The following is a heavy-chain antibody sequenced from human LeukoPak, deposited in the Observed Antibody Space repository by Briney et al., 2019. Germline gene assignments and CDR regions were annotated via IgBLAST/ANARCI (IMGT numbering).Heavy chain of an antibody. V-gene: IGHV4-39*07. J-gene: IGHJ5*02. CDR2: IYHSGST. Sequence: PSETLSLTCTVSGGSISSSSYYWGWIRQPPGKGLEWIGSIYHSGSTYYKPSLKSRVTISLDTSKNQFSLKLSSVTAADTAVYYCARVSYIWGSYLKQDWFDPWGQGTLVTVSS. D-gene: IGHD3-16*02. CDR1: GGSISSSSYY. CDR3: ARVSYIWGSYLKQDWFDP.